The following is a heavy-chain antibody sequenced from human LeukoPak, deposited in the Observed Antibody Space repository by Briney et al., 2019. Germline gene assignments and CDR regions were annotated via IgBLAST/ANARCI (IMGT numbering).Heavy chain of an antibody. Sequence: TGGSLRLSCSASGFTFRNFAMSWVRQAPGKGLEWVSTIGGSGDTTFYADSVAGRFTISRDNAKNSLSLQMNSLGAEDTAMYYCARLLGDSTIYDLWGPGTQVTVSS. CDR2: IGGSGDTT. CDR1: GFTFRNFA. J-gene: IGHJ5*02. D-gene: IGHD3-16*01. V-gene: IGHV3-23*01. CDR3: ARLLGDSTIYDL.